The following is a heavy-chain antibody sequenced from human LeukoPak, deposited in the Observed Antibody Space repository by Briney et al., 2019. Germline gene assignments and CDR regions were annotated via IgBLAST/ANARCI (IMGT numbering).Heavy chain of an antibody. Sequence: ASVKVSCKASGYTFTGYYMHWVRQAPGQGPEWMGWINPNSGGTNYAQKFQGRVTMTRDTSISTAYMELSRLRSDDTAVYYCARVPEYSSSSFNYWGQGTLVTVSS. J-gene: IGHJ4*02. CDR3: ARVPEYSSSSFNY. CDR1: GYTFTGYY. CDR2: INPNSGGT. D-gene: IGHD6-6*01. V-gene: IGHV1-2*02.